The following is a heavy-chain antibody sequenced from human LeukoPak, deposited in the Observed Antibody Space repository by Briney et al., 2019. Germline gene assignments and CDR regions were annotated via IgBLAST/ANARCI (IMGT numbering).Heavy chain of an antibody. Sequence: GGSLRLSCAASGFTFSSYDMHWVRQATGKGLEWVSAIGTAGDTYYPGSVKGRFTISRENAKNSLYLQMNSLRAGDTAVYYCARGSLGSYSPPTIYGMDVWGQGTTVTVSS. D-gene: IGHD3-10*01. CDR1: GFTFSSYD. V-gene: IGHV3-13*01. J-gene: IGHJ6*02. CDR3: ARGSLGSYSPPTIYGMDV. CDR2: IGTAGDT.